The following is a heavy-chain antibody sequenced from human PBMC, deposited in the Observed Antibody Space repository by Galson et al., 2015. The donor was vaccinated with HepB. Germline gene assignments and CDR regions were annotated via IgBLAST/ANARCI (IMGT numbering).Heavy chain of an antibody. CDR2: MSHEGSHT. CDR3: AREDSSGWYYFDY. V-gene: IGHV3-30-3*01. CDR1: GFTFSSYA. J-gene: IGHJ4*02. D-gene: IGHD6-19*01. Sequence: SLRLSCAASGFTFSSYAMHWVRQAPGKGLEWVAVMSHEGSHTYFADSVKGRFTISRDNSKNTLYLQMNSLRAEDTAVYSCAREDSSGWYYFDYWGQGTLVTVSS.